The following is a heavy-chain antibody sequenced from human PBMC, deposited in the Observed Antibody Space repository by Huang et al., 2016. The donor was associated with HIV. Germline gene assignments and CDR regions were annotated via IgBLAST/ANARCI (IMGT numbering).Heavy chain of an antibody. J-gene: IGHJ4*02. CDR2: ISSRGGNI. CDR1: GFSFDSYS. V-gene: IGHV3-48*01. CDR3: VRDAGGKNF. D-gene: IGHD1-26*01. Sequence: VQLVESGGGLVRPGGSLRLSCDASGFSFDSYSMPWVRQASGKTLEWLAYISSRGGNIYYADSVKGRFTIYRDNARNSLFLQLSSLGVEDTAVYHCVRDAGGKNFWGQGTLVSVSS.